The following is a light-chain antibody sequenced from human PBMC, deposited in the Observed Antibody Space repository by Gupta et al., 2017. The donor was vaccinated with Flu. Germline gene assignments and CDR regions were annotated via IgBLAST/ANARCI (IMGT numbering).Light chain of an antibody. CDR3: QQYEDYPLT. V-gene: IGKV1-5*03. CDR2: KAS. Sequence: PSTLSASVGDRVTITCRASQSISSWLAWYQQKPGKAPKLLIYKASILESGVPSRFSGSGSGTEFTLTISSLQPDDLAAYYCQQYEDYPLTFGGGTNVEIK. CDR1: QSISSW. J-gene: IGKJ4*01.